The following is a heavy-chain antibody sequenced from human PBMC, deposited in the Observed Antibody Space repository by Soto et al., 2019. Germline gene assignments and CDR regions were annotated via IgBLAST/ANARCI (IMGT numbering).Heavy chain of an antibody. CDR2: IYYSGST. Sequence: SSETLSLTCTVSGVSMGGSRYYWGWVRQPPGKGLEWIGSIYYSGSTYYNPSLKSRVTISVDTSKNQFSLKLSSVTAADTAVYYCALSDYYYYGMDVWGQGTTVTVS. CDR1: GVSMGGSRYY. CDR3: ALSDYYYYGMDV. J-gene: IGHJ6*02. V-gene: IGHV4-39*01.